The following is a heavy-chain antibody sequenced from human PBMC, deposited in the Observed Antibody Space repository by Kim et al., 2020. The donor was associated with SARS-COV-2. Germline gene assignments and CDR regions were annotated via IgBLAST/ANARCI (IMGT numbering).Heavy chain of an antibody. CDR2: INSDGSET. V-gene: IGHV3-74*01. Sequence: GGSLRLSCAASGFSFSNHWMHWVRQAPGKGLEWVSRINSDGSETRYADSVRGRLTISRDNAKKTLFLQLDSLRAVDTAVYFCARAKDYSDSGLTREPHPHSYYLDVWGKGTTVTVSS. D-gene: IGHD3-22*01. CDR3: ARAKDYSDSGLTREPHPHSYYLDV. CDR1: GFSFSNHW. J-gene: IGHJ6*03.